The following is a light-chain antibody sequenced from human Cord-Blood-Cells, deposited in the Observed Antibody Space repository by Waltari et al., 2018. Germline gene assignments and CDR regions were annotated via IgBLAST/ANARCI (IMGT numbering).Light chain of an antibody. J-gene: IGKJ4*01. Sequence: DIQMTQSPSSLSASVGDRVTITCRASQSISSYLNWYQQKPGKAPKLLIYAGSSLQSGVPSRFSGSGSGTDFTLTISSLQPEEFATYYCQQSYGTPLTFGGWTKVEIK. CDR1: QSISSY. CDR3: QQSYGTPLT. V-gene: IGKV1-39*01. CDR2: AGS.